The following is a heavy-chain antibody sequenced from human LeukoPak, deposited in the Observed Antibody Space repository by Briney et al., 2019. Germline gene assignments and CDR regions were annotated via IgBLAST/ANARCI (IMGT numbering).Heavy chain of an antibody. J-gene: IGHJ4*02. Sequence: ASVKVSCEASGYTFTGYYMHWVRQAPGQGLEWMGWINPNSGGTNYAQKFQGRVTMTRDTSISTAYMEVSGLRSDDTAVYFCARGEIDGPDFDQWGQGTLVTVSS. CDR3: ARGEIDGPDFDQ. CDR2: INPNSGGT. CDR1: GYTFTGYY. D-gene: IGHD5-24*01. V-gene: IGHV1-2*02.